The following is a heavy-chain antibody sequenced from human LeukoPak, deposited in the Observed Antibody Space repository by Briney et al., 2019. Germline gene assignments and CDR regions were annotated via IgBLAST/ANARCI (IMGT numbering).Heavy chain of an antibody. J-gene: IGHJ4*02. CDR3: ASAPRRGSIGGFDY. CDR2: FFYSGST. CDR1: GGSLSSTTYY. V-gene: IGHV4-39*01. D-gene: IGHD3-10*01. Sequence: SETLSLTCTVSGGSLSSTTYYWGWIRQPPGKGLEWIGSFFYSGSTYYNPSLKSRVTIPVDTSKNQFSLKLISVTAADTAVYYCASAPRRGSIGGFDYWGQGILVTVSS.